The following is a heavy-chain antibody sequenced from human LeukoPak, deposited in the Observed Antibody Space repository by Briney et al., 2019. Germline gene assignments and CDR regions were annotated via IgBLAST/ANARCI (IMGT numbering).Heavy chain of an antibody. CDR2: IWYDGSNK. Sequence: PGGSLRLSCAASGFTFSSYGMHWVRQAPGKGLEWVAVIWYDGSNKYYADSVKGRFTISRDNSKNTLYLQMNRLRAEDTAVYYCAKWASGSSDPLDYWGQGTLVTVSS. CDR3: AKWASGSSDPLDY. D-gene: IGHD3-10*01. V-gene: IGHV3-33*06. CDR1: GFTFSSYG. J-gene: IGHJ4*02.